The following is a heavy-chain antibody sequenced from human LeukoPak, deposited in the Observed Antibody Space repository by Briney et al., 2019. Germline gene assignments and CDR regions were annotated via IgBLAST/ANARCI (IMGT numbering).Heavy chain of an antibody. CDR1: GFTFDDYG. CDR2: INWNGGST. CDR3: ARDPHSGWYNQFDY. Sequence: PGGSLRLSCAASGFTFDDYGMSWVRQAPGKGLEWVSGINWNGGSTGYADSVKGRFTISRDNAKNSLYLQMNRLRAEDTALYYCARDPHSGWYNQFDYWGQGTLVTVSS. D-gene: IGHD6-19*01. J-gene: IGHJ4*02. V-gene: IGHV3-20*04.